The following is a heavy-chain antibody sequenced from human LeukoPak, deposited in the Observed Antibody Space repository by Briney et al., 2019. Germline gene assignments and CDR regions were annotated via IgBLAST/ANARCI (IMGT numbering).Heavy chain of an antibody. Sequence: GGSLRLSCAVSGFIFSSYSMNWVRQAPGKGLEWVSYISSSSSTIYYADSVKGRFTISRDNAKKSLYLRMNNLRTEDTAVYYCVREGRDGDYGYFDYWGQGTLVTVSS. V-gene: IGHV3-48*04. J-gene: IGHJ4*02. CDR1: GFIFSSYS. CDR3: VREGRDGDYGYFDY. CDR2: ISSSSSTI. D-gene: IGHD4-17*01.